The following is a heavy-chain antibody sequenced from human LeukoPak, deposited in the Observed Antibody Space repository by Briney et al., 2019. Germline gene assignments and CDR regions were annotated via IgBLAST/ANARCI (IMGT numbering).Heavy chain of an antibody. CDR1: GSSISSSSYY. Sequence: SETLSLTCTVSGSSISSSSYYWGWIRQPPGKGLEWIGEINHSGSTNSNPSLKSRVTISVDTSKKHFSLRLSSVTAADTAVYYCARYRSGRDFDFWGQGTLVTVSS. CDR3: ARYRSGRDFDF. D-gene: IGHD6-19*01. J-gene: IGHJ4*02. CDR2: INHSGST. V-gene: IGHV4-39*02.